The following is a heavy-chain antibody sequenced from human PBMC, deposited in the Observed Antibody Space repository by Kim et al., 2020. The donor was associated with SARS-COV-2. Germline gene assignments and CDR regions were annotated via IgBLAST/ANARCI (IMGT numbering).Heavy chain of an antibody. CDR3: AKGRAMVRLYYYGMDV. J-gene: IGHJ6*02. D-gene: IGHD3-10*01. CDR1: GFTFSSYA. Sequence: GGSLRLSCAASGFTFSSYAMSWVRQAPGKGLEWVSAISGSGGSTYYADSVKGRFTISRDNSKNTLYLQMNSLRAEDTAVYYCAKGRAMVRLYYYGMDVWGQGTTVTVSS. CDR2: ISGSGGST. V-gene: IGHV3-23*01.